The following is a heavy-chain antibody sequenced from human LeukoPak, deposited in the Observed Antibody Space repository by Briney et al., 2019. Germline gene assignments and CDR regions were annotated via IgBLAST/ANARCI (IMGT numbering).Heavy chain of an antibody. J-gene: IGHJ4*02. Sequence: ASVKVSCTASGSTFTSCGISWVRQAPGQGLGWMGWFSVYNGNRNYAQKLPGRVTMTTDTSTSIAYMELRSLRSDDTAVYYCASGDYYDSSGYAEGYWGRGTLVTVSS. CDR1: GSTFTSCG. CDR3: ASGDYYDSSGYAEGY. D-gene: IGHD3-22*01. CDR2: FSVYNGNR. V-gene: IGHV1-18*01.